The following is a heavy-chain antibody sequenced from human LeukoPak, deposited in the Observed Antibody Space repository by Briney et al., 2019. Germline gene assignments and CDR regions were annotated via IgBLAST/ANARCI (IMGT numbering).Heavy chain of an antibody. CDR2: IYYSGSTP. V-gene: IGHV4-31*03. CDR1: GGSISSGGYY. Sequence: SQTLSLTCTVSGGSISSGGYYWSWVRQHPGKGLEWIGYIYYSGSTPYYNPSLKSRVTISVDTSKNQFSLRLSSVTAADTAVYYCARDCSSTTCPKLDYWGQGTLVTVSS. J-gene: IGHJ4*02. CDR3: ARDCSSTTCPKLDY. D-gene: IGHD2-2*01.